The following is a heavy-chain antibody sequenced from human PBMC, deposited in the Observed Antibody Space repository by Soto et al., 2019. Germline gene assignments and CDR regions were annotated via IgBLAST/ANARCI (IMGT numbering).Heavy chain of an antibody. V-gene: IGHV1-69*12. CDR2: VIHMLGTP. Sequence: QVQLVQSGAEVKKPGSSVKVSCKASGGTFSNYAITWVRQAPGQGLEWMGGVIHMLGTPNYAQKFQDRGTITAYESTNTSYRDLSSLRSEFTAVYYFSIIEIIVWGGDLGYWCHGTLVTVSS. CDR1: GGTFSNYA. J-gene: IGHJ4*01. D-gene: IGHD2-15*01. CDR3: SIIEIIVWGGDLGY.